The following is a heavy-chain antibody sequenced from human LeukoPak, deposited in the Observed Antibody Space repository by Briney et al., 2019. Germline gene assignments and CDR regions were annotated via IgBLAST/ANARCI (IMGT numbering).Heavy chain of an antibody. CDR2: IYYSGST. Sequence: PSETLSLTCAVYGGSFSGYYWGWIRQPPGKGLEWIGSIYYSGSTYYNPSLKSRVTISVDTSKNQFSLWLSSVTAADTAVYYCARTYYGDNWFDPWGQGTLVTVSS. V-gene: IGHV4-34*01. CDR1: GGSFSGYY. J-gene: IGHJ5*02. D-gene: IGHD3-10*01. CDR3: ARTYYGDNWFDP.